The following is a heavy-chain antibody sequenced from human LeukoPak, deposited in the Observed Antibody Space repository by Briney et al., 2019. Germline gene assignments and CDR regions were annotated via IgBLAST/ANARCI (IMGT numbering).Heavy chain of an antibody. CDR2: INHSGST. J-gene: IGHJ4*02. V-gene: IGHV4-34*01. CDR1: GGSFSGYY. Sequence: SETLSLTCAVYGGSFSGYYWSWIRQPPGKGLEWIGEINHSGSTNYNPSLKSRVTISVDTSKNHFSLKLSSVTAADTAVYYCARGAMIYYFDYWGQGTLVTVSS. D-gene: IGHD3-22*01. CDR3: ARGAMIYYFDY.